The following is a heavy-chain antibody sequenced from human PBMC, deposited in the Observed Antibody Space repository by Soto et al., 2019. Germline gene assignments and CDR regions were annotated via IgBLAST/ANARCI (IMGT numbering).Heavy chain of an antibody. Sequence: QSGGSLRLSCAGSGFTFSSHGMTWVRQAPGKGLDWVSAISGSGDGTFYADSVKGRFTISGDNSKNTLYLQMNSLRAEDTAIYYCASHYGSGSFNWLDPWGQGTLVTVSS. CDR3: ASHYGSGSFNWLDP. CDR2: ISGSGDGT. CDR1: GFTFSSHG. V-gene: IGHV3-23*01. J-gene: IGHJ5*02. D-gene: IGHD3-10*01.